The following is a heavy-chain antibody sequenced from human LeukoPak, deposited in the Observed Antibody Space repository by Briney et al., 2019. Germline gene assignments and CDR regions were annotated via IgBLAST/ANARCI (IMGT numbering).Heavy chain of an antibody. CDR1: GFTFSSYE. CDR2: ITSSGSTI. CDR3: ARYSSDWEIDS. Sequence: GGSLRLSCAASGFTFSSYEMNWVRQAPGKGLEWVSYITSSGSTIYYADSVKGRFTISRDNAKNSLYLQMNSLRAEDTAVYYCARYSSDWEIDSCGQGTLVTVSS. V-gene: IGHV3-48*03. J-gene: IGHJ4*02. D-gene: IGHD6-19*01.